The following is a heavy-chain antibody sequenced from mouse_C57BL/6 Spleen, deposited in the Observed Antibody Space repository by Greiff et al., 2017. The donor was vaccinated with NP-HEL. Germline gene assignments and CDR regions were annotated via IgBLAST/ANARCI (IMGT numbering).Heavy chain of an antibody. CDR2: ISYDGSN. V-gene: IGHV3-6*01. D-gene: IGHD2-10*01. CDR1: GYSITSGYY. J-gene: IGHJ3*01. CDR3: AGGGPLPWFAY. Sequence: EVQLQESGPGLVKPSQSLSLTCSVTGYSITSGYYWNWIRQFPGNKLEWMGYISYDGSNNYNQSLKNRISITRNTSKNPFFLKLNSVTTEDTATYYCAGGGPLPWFAYWGQGTLVTVSA.